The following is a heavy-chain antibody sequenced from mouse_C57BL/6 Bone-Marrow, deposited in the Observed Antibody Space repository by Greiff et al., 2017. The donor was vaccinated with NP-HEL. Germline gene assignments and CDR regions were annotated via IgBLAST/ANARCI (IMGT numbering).Heavy chain of an antibody. CDR3: TNDGLDA. D-gene: IGHD2-3*01. Sequence: QVQLKQSGAELVRPGASVTLSCKASGYTFTDYEMHWVKQTPVHGLEWIGAIDPETGGTAYNQKFKGKAILTADKSSSTAYMELRSLTSEDSAVYYCTNDGLDAWGTGTTVTVSS. CDR1: GYTFTDYE. CDR2: IDPETGGT. J-gene: IGHJ1*03. V-gene: IGHV1-15*01.